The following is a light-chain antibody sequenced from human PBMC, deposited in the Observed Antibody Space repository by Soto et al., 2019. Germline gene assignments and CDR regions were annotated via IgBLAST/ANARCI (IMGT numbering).Light chain of an antibody. Sequence: EIVITQSPATLSVSPGERATLSCRASQSVSSNLACYQQKPGQAPRLLIYGASTRATGIPARFSGSGSGTEFTLTISSLQSEEFAVYYCQQYNNCTPLTFGGGTKVEL. CDR3: QQYNNCTPLT. CDR2: GAS. J-gene: IGKJ4*01. CDR1: QSVSSN. V-gene: IGKV3-15*01.